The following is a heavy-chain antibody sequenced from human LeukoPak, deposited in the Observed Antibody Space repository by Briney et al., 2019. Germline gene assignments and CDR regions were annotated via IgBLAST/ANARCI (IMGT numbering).Heavy chain of an antibody. J-gene: IGHJ4*02. CDR1: GGTFSSYA. D-gene: IGHD3-16*02. V-gene: IGHV1-69*05. Sequence: SVKVSCKASGGTFSSYAISWVRQAPGQGLEWMGRIIPIFGTANYAQKFQGRVTITTDEPTSTAYMELSSLRSEDTAVYYCARDGAMITFGGVIAPDYWGQGTLVTASS. CDR2: IIPIFGTA. CDR3: ARDGAMITFGGVIAPDY.